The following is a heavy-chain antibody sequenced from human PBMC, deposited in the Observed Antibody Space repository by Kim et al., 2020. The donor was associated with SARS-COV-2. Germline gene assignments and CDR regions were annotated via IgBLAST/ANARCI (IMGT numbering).Heavy chain of an antibody. D-gene: IGHD2-15*01. CDR1: GITFSTYG. CDR2: INGDGTGT. V-gene: IGHV3-74*01. Sequence: GGSLRLSCVASGITFSTYGMHWVRQVPGKGLVWVSHINGDGTGTTYADSVKGRFTISRDNAKNTVYLQLNSLKAEDTAVYYCARGVGGLDYWGQGGLVTV. CDR3: ARGVGGLDY. J-gene: IGHJ4*02.